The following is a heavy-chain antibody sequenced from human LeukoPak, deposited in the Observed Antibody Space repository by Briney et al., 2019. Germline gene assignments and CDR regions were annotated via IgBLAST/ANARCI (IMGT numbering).Heavy chain of an antibody. J-gene: IGHJ5*02. CDR3: ARREGGSVWFDP. CDR2: IYYSGST. D-gene: IGHD1-26*01. Sequence: PSETLSLTCTVSGGSISSGSYYWGWIRQPPGRGLEWIASIYYSGSTYHNPSLKSRVTISVDTSKNQFSLKLSSVTAADTAIYYCARREGGSVWFDPWGQGTLVTVSS. CDR1: GGSISSGSYY. V-gene: IGHV4-39*01.